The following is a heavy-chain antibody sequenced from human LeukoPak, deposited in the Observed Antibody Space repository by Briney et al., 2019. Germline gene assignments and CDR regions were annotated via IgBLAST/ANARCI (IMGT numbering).Heavy chain of an antibody. CDR2: TNPNTGGT. CDR3: ARALQSLVPYYFDY. D-gene: IGHD6-19*01. CDR1: GYTFTDYY. V-gene: IGHV1-2*02. Sequence: ASVKVSCKASGYTFTDYYLHWGRQAPGQGLELMGWTNPNTGGTDYAQNFQGRVALTRDTSISTAYMDLSSLTSDDTAVYYCARALQSLVPYYFDYWGQGTLVTVSS. J-gene: IGHJ4*02.